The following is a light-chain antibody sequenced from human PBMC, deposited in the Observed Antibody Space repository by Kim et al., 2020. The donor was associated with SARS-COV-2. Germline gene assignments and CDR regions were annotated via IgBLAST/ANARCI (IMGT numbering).Light chain of an antibody. J-gene: IGKJ4*01. CDR3: QQYASFPT. CDR2: DSS. CDR1: QMISSTY. Sequence: LSPGERASLSGRASQMISSTYVAWYQQKPGQAPRLLIYDSSRRATDISDRFSGSGSGTDFTLTISRLEPEDFAVYYCQQYASFPTFGGGTKVDIK. V-gene: IGKV3-20*01.